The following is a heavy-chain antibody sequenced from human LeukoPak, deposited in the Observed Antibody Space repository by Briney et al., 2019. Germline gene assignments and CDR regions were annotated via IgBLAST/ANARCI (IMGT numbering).Heavy chain of an antibody. D-gene: IGHD4-23*01. CDR3: YGANAEH. V-gene: IGHV3-74*03. CDR1: GFTFSSYW. J-gene: IGHJ1*01. CDR2: TNADGSST. Sequence: GGSLGLSCAASGFTFSSYWMHWVRQAPGKGPVWVSGTNADGSSTMYADSVKGRFTIARDNAKNTLYLQMNSLRAEDTAVYYCYGANAEHWGQGTLVTVSS.